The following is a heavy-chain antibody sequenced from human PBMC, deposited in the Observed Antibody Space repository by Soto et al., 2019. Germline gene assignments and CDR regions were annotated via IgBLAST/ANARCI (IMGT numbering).Heavy chain of an antibody. J-gene: IGHJ6*02. D-gene: IGHD3-9*01. V-gene: IGHV3-21*01. CDR1: GFTFSSYS. Sequence: GGSLRLSCAASGFTFSSYSMNWVRQAPGKGLEWVSSISSSSSYIYYADSVKGRFTISRDNAKNSLYLQMNSLRAEDTAVYYCARDRLRYFDWLLSEYYYYYGMDVWGQGTTVTVSS. CDR3: ARDRLRYFDWLLSEYYYYYGMDV. CDR2: ISSSSSYI.